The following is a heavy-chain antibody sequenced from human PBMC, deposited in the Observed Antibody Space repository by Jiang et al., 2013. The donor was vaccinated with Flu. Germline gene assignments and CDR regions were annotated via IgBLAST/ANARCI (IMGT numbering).Heavy chain of an antibody. CDR1: GFTFSYYA. J-gene: IGHJ4*02. CDR3: ATLRGSAYDTYLMDS. Sequence: QLLESGGGVVQPGGSLRLSCAASGFTFSYYAMHWVRQAPGKGLEWVAFIRFDGSDRYYADSVKGRFTISRDNSENAVYVEMNSLRPEDTAIYYCATLRGSAYDTYLMDSWGQGTLVTVSS. CDR2: IRFDGSDR. V-gene: IGHV3-30*02. D-gene: IGHD5-12*01.